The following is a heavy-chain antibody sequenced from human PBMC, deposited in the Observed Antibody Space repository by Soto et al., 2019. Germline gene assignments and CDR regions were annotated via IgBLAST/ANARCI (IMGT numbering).Heavy chain of an antibody. V-gene: IGHV3-23*01. J-gene: IGHJ4*02. CDR1: GFTFSNYP. CDR2: ISAGGDRT. Sequence: EVQVSESGGGLVQPGGSLRLSCATSGFTFSNYPMNWFRQAPGKGLEWVSGISAGGDRTYYADSVKGRFTIFRDNSKNSVSLRMNSLRVEDTSVYYCARRVRGQGTLVTVSS. CDR3: ARRV.